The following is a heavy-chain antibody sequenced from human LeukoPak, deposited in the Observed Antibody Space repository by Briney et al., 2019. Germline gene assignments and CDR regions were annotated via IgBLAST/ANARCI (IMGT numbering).Heavy chain of an antibody. CDR1: GFRFINFW. CDR2: ISPDGSET. J-gene: IGHJ4*02. V-gene: IGHV3-74*01. Sequence: GSLSLSCAASGFRFINFWMHWGRQAPGEGLVWVSRISPDGSETTYADSVKGRFTISRDNAKSTLYLQLSSLRAEDTAVYYCARDMWGSFDYWGQGALVTVSS. CDR3: ARDMWGSFDY. D-gene: IGHD7-27*01.